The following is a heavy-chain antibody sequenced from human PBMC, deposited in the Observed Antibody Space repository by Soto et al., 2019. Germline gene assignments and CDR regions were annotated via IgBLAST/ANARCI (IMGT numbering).Heavy chain of an antibody. CDR1: GFTVSSNY. D-gene: IGHD6-19*01. J-gene: IGHJ4*02. CDR2: IYSGGST. Sequence: GGSLRLSCAASGFTVSSNYMSWVRQAPGKGLEWVSVIYSGGSTYYADSVKGRFTISRDNSKNTLYLQMNSLRAEDTTVYYCARDPRPYSSGWYPPFDYWGQGTLVTVSS. CDR3: ARDPRPYSSGWYPPFDY. V-gene: IGHV3-66*01.